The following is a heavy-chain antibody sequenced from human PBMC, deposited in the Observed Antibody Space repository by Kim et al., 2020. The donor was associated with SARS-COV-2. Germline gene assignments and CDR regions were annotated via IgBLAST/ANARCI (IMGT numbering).Heavy chain of an antibody. V-gene: IGHV1-18*01. J-gene: IGHJ6*02. D-gene: IGHD3-9*01. CDR2: ISAYNGNT. CDR1: GYTFTSYG. Sequence: ASVKVSCKASGYTFTSYGISWVRQAPGQGLEWMGWISAYNGNTNYAQKLQGRVTMTTDTSTSTAYMELRSLRSDDTAVYYCARDSPGDFDWLNSHYYYYGMDVWGQGTTVTVSS. CDR3: ARDSPGDFDWLNSHYYYYGMDV.